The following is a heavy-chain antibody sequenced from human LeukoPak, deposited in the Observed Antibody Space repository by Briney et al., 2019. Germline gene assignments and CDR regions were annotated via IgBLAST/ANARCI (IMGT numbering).Heavy chain of an antibody. CDR1: GFIFTSYE. D-gene: IGHD3-22*01. CDR2: IGTSGSTI. CDR3: ARGRNYYYDSGGYYRFDY. V-gene: IGHV3-48*03. J-gene: IGHJ4*02. Sequence: GGSLRLSCAASGFIFTSYEMNWVRQAPGKGLEWVSHIGTSGSTIYYADSVKGRFTISRDNAKKSLYLQMNSLRAEDTAVYYCARGRNYYYDSGGYYRFDYWGQGTLVTASS.